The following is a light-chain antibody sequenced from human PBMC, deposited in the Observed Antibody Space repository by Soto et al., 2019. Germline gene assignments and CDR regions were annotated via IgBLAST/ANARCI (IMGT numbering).Light chain of an antibody. CDR2: DTS. J-gene: IGKJ4*01. Sequence: EVVMTQSPATLSVSPGDRATLSCRASQSVHNNLAWYQQKPGQAPRLLIFDTSTRATDIPIRFTGGGSGTEFTLTISSLQSEDSAVYYCQQYEIWPLTFGGGTKEEIK. CDR3: QQYEIWPLT. CDR1: QSVHNN. V-gene: IGKV3-15*01.